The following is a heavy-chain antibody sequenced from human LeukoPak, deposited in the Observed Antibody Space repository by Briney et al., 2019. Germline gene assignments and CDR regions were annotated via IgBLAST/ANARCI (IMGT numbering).Heavy chain of an antibody. V-gene: IGHV3-20*04. Sequence: PGGSLRLSCADSGFTFDDYGMSWVRQAPGKGLEWVSGINWNGGSTGYVDSVKGRFTISRDNAKNSLYLQMNSLRAEDTALYYCARVLVGCTNGVCYYFDYWGQGTLVTVSS. CDR2: INWNGGST. CDR3: ARVLVGCTNGVCYYFDY. CDR1: GFTFDDYG. D-gene: IGHD2-8*01. J-gene: IGHJ4*02.